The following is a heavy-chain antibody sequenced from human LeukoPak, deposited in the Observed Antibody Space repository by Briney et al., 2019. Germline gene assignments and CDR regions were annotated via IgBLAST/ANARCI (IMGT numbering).Heavy chain of an antibody. D-gene: IGHD2-2*01. J-gene: IGHJ4*02. Sequence: PGGSLRLSCAASGFTFSSYAMSWVRQAPGKGLEWVSAISGSGGSTYYADSVKGRFTISRDNSKNTLYLQMNSLRAEDTAVYYCAKDPRSTSRLTYFDYWGQGTLVTVSS. V-gene: IGHV3-23*01. CDR3: AKDPRSTSRLTYFDY. CDR2: ISGSGGST. CDR1: GFTFSSYA.